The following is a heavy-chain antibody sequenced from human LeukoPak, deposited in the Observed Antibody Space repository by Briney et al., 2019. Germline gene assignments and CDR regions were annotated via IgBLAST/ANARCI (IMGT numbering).Heavy chain of an antibody. Sequence: GGSLRLSCAASGFTFSSYWMSWVRQAPGKGLEWVANIKQDGSEKYYVDSVKGRFTISRDNAKNSLYLQMNSLRAEDTAVYYCARDTVDVWFGESGGYWGQGTLVTVSS. CDR1: GFTFSSYW. D-gene: IGHD3-10*01. CDR3: ARDTVDVWFGESGGY. V-gene: IGHV3-7*01. J-gene: IGHJ4*02. CDR2: IKQDGSEK.